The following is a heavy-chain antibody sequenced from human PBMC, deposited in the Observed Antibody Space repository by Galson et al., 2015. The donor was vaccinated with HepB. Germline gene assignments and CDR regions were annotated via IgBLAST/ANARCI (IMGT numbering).Heavy chain of an antibody. J-gene: IGHJ4*02. CDR1: GSTFTGYY. CDR2: INPNSGGT. D-gene: IGHD5-18*01. V-gene: IGHV1-2*02. CDR3: ARVPPKNTAMVD. Sequence: SVTVSCKASGSTFTGYYMHWVRQAPGQGLEWMGWINPNSGGTNYAQKFQGRVTTTRDTSISTAYMELSRLRSDDTAVYYCARVPPKNTAMVDWGQGTLVTVSS.